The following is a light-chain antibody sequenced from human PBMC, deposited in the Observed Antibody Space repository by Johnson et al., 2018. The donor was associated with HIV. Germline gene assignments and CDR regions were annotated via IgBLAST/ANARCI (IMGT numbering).Light chain of an antibody. J-gene: IGLJ1*01. Sequence: QSVLTQPPSVSAAPGRWVTVSCSGTTSNIGDHSVSWFQHLPGAAPKLLIYDNDRHPSGVPDRFSGSKSAASATLDITGLQSGDEGDYYCATWDASLSANVFGPGPKVTVL. CDR1: TSNIGDHS. CDR3: ATWDASLSANV. V-gene: IGLV1-51*02. CDR2: DND.